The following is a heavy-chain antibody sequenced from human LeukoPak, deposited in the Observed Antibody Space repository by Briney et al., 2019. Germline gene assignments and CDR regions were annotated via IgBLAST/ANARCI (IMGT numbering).Heavy chain of an antibody. D-gene: IGHD6-13*01. V-gene: IGHV4-39*07. CDR1: GGSISSSSYY. J-gene: IGHJ4*02. CDR3: ARGSWYGANFDY. Sequence: SETLSLTCTVSGGSISSSSYYWSWIRQPPGKGLEWIGEINHSGSTNYNPSLKSRVTISVDTSKNQFSLKLSSVTAADTAVYYCARGSWYGANFDYWGQGTLVTVSS. CDR2: INHSGST.